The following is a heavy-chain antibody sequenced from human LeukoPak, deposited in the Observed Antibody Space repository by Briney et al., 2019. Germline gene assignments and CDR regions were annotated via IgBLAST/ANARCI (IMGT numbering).Heavy chain of an antibody. D-gene: IGHD3-22*01. CDR3: ARDLGGYYYVLYY. Sequence: PSETLSLTCTVSGGSISSYYWSWIRQPPGKGLEWIGYIYYSGGTNYNPSLKSRVTISVDTSKNQFSLKLSSVTAADTAVYYCARDLGGYYYVLYYWGQGTLVTVSS. CDR1: GGSISSYY. V-gene: IGHV4-59*01. J-gene: IGHJ4*02. CDR2: IYYSGGT.